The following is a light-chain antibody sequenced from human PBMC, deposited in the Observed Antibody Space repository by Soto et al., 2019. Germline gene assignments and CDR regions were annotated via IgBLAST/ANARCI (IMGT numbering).Light chain of an antibody. J-gene: IGLJ1*01. CDR3: NSYTSTNTWV. V-gene: IGLV2-14*01. Sequence: QSVLTQPASVSGSPGQSITISCTGTSSDVGSYNYVSWYQQHPSKAPKLMIYEVSNRPSGVSNRFSGSNSGNTASLTISGLQAEDEADYYCNSYTSTNTWVFGTGTKLTVL. CDR1: SSDVGSYNY. CDR2: EVS.